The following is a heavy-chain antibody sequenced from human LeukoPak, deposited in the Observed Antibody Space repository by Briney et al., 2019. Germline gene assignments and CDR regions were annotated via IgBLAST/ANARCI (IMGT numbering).Heavy chain of an antibody. Sequence: SETLSLTCTVSGGSISSISYYWGWIRQPPGKGLELIGSISYSGSTYYNPSLKTRVSISVDTSKNQFSLKLNSVTAADTAVYYCARSPLTIFGSGYWYFDLWGRGTLVTVSS. V-gene: IGHV4-39*01. D-gene: IGHD3-3*01. CDR3: ARSPLTIFGSGYWYFDL. J-gene: IGHJ2*01. CDR2: ISYSGST. CDR1: GGSISSISYY.